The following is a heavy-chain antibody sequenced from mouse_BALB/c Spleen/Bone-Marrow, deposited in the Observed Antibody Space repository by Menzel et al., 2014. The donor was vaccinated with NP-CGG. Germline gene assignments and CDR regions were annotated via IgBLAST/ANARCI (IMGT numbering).Heavy chain of an antibody. CDR2: IDPANGNT. Sequence: AQLQQSGAELVKPGASVRLSCTASGFNIKDTYIHWGKQRPEQGLEWIGRIDPANGNTKYDPKFQGKATITADTSSNTAYLQLSSLTSEDTAVYYCASYRLRTYFDYWGQGTTLTVSS. V-gene: IGHV14-3*02. CDR1: GFNIKDTY. D-gene: IGHD2-14*01. J-gene: IGHJ2*01. CDR3: ASYRLRTYFDY.